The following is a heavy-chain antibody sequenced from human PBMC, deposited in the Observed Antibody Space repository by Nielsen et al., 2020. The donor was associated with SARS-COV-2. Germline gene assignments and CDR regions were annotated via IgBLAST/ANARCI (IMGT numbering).Heavy chain of an antibody. CDR1: GFTFSSYW. J-gene: IGHJ4*02. Sequence: GGSLRLSCAASGFTFSSYWMSWVRQAPGKGLEWVANIKQDGSEKYYVDSVKGRFTISRDNAKNSLYLQMNSLRAEDTAVYYCARDGWNYYDSSGTLDFDYWGQGTLVTVSS. V-gene: IGHV3-7*01. CDR3: ARDGWNYYDSSGTLDFDY. CDR2: IKQDGSEK. D-gene: IGHD3-22*01.